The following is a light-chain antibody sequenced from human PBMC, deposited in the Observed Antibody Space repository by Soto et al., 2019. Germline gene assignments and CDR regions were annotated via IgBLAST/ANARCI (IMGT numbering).Light chain of an antibody. CDR1: QSVSSSY. CDR3: QQYGSSPPRYT. CDR2: GAS. Sequence: EIVLTQSPGTLSLSPGERATLSCRASQSVSSSYLAWYQQKPGQAPRLLIYGASSRATGSPDRFSGSGSGTDFTLTISRLEPEDFAVYYCQQYGSSPPRYTLGQGTKLEVK. J-gene: IGKJ2*01. V-gene: IGKV3-20*01.